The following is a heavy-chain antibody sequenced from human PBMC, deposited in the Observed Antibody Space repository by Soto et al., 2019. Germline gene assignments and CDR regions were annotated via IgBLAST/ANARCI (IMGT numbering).Heavy chain of an antibody. CDR2: IYSGGST. Sequence: GGSLRLSCAASGFTVSSNYMSWVRQAPGKGLEWVSVIYSGGSTYYADSVKGRFTISRHNSKNTLYLQMNSLRAEDTAVYYCARVPSPHDYGDYEGYDAFDIWGQGTMVTVSS. CDR1: GFTVSSNY. J-gene: IGHJ3*02. CDR3: ARVPSPHDYGDYEGYDAFDI. D-gene: IGHD4-17*01. V-gene: IGHV3-53*04.